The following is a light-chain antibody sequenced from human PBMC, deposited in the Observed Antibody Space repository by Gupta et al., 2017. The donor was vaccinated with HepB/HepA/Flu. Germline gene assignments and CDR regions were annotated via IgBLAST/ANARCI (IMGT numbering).Light chain of an antibody. V-gene: IGLV3-1*01. CDR1: KLGDYY. Sequence: SYELTPPPSVSVSPGPTATLTCPADKLGDYYACWYQQRPGQSPVLVIYQDNKRPSGIPGRFSGSNSGNTATLTISGTQASDEDDYYCQAWDSSTVVFGGGTKLTVL. CDR2: QDN. J-gene: IGLJ2*01. CDR3: QAWDSSTVV.